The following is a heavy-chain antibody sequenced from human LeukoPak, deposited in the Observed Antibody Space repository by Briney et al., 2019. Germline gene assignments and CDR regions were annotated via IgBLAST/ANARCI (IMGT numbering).Heavy chain of an antibody. CDR1: GGTFSSYA. Sequence: SVKVSCKASGGTFSSYAISWVRQAPGQGLEWMGGIIPIFGTANYAQKFQGRVTITADESTSTAYMELSGLRSEDTAVYYCASDRPATVAGTGTNWFDPWGQGTLVTVSS. CDR3: ASDRPATVAGTGTNWFDP. CDR2: IIPIFGTA. V-gene: IGHV1-69*13. J-gene: IGHJ5*02. D-gene: IGHD6-19*01.